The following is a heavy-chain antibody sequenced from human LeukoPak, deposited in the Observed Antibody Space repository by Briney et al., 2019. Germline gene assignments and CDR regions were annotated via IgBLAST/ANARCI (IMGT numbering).Heavy chain of an antibody. D-gene: IGHD6-6*01. CDR2: ISYDGSNK. J-gene: IGHJ4*02. CDR1: GVTYTKHA. V-gene: IGHV3-30*04. CDR3: AGTLTEYRLSSCHFDS. Sequence: GRSLRLSCAASGVTYTKHAMHWVRQAPGKGLEWVAVISYDGSNKKYADSVKGRFTISRDNSKNTLYLQMNILRPEDTAVYYFAGTLTEYRLSSCHFDSRGQATQVTVSS.